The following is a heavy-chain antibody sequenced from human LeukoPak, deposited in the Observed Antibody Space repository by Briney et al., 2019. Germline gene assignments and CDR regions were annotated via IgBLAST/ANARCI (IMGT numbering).Heavy chain of an antibody. CDR3: VKDRGYCSGGSCVHDAFDI. CDR1: GFTFSSYA. CDR2: ISSNGGST. J-gene: IGHJ3*02. Sequence: AGGSLRLSCPASGFTFSSYAMHWVRQAPGKGLEYVSAISSNGGSTYYADSVKGRFTISRDNSKNTLYLQMSSLRAEDTAVYYCVKDRGYCSGGSCVHDAFDIWGQGTMVTVSS. D-gene: IGHD2-15*01. V-gene: IGHV3-64D*06.